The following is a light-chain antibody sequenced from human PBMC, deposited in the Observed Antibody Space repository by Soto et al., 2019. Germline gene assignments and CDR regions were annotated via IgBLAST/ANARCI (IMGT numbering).Light chain of an antibody. CDR3: QQYGSSPQCT. J-gene: IGKJ1*01. V-gene: IGKV3-20*01. Sequence: EIVLTQSPGTLSLSPGERATLSCRASQSVSSSYLAWYQQKPGQAPRLLIYGASNRATGIPDRFSGSASGTDFTLTISRLEPEDFAVYYCQQYGSSPQCTFGQGTKVEIK. CDR1: QSVSSSY. CDR2: GAS.